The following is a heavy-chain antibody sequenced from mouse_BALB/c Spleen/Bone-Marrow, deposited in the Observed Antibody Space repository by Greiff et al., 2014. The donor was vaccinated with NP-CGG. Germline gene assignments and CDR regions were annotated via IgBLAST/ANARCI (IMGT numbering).Heavy chain of an antibody. J-gene: IGHJ2*01. V-gene: IGHV1-31*01. Sequence: EVKLMESGPDLVKPGASVKISCKASGYSFTGYYMHWVKQSHVKSLEWIGRINPYNGATTYNQNFKDKASLTVDKSSSTAYMELHSLTSEDSAVYYCARSWDYWGQGTTLTVSS. CDR3: ARSWDY. CDR1: GYSFTGYY. D-gene: IGHD4-1*01. CDR2: INPYNGAT.